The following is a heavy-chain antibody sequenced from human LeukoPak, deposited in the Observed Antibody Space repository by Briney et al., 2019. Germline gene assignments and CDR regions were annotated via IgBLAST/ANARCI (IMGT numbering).Heavy chain of an antibody. Sequence: GGSLRLSCAASGFTFSSYAMHWVRQAPGKGLEWVAVISCDGSNKYYADSVKGRSTISRDNSKTTLYLQMNSLRSDDTAVYYCARDSKDCSGGSCYHTYFDYWGQGTLVTVSS. CDR3: ARDSKDCSGGSCYHTYFDY. CDR2: ISCDGSNK. J-gene: IGHJ4*02. CDR1: GFTFSSYA. V-gene: IGHV3-30-3*01. D-gene: IGHD2-15*01.